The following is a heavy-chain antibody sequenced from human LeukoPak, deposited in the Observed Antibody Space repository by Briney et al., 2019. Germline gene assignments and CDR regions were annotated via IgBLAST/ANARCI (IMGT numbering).Heavy chain of an antibody. J-gene: IGHJ4*02. V-gene: IGHV1-69*04. Sequence: GASVKVSCKASGGTFSSYAISWVRQAPGQGLEWMGRIIPILGIANYAQKFQGRVTITADKSTSTAYMELSSLRSEDTAVYYCARDFLTGYIDYWGQGTLVTVSS. CDR1: GGTFSSYA. CDR3: ARDFLTGYIDY. CDR2: IIPILGIA. D-gene: IGHD3-9*01.